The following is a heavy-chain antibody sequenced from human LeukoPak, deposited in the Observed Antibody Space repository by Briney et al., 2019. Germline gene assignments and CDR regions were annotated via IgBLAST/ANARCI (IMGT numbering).Heavy chain of an antibody. CDR1: GGTFSSYA. CDR3: ARARSPYYYDSSGYYNFDY. CDR2: IIPISGTA. V-gene: IGHV1-69*13. J-gene: IGHJ4*02. Sequence: SVKVSCKASGGTFSSYAISWVRQAPGQGLEWMGGIIPISGTANYAQKFQGRVTITADESTSTAYMELSSLRSEDTAVYYCARARSPYYYDSSGYYNFDYWGQGTLVTVSS. D-gene: IGHD3-22*01.